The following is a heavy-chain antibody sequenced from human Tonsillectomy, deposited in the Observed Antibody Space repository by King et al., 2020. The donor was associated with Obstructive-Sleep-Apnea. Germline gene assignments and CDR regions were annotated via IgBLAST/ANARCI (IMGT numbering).Heavy chain of an antibody. CDR2: IKGAGGEN. V-gene: IGHV3-7*01. CDR1: GFTFSHYW. CDR3: ARYGVDDNYGLDF. Sequence: DVQLVESGGGLVQPGRSLGLSCAASGFTFSHYWMTWVRQAPGKGLEWVANIKGAGGENHYVDSVKGRFTISRDNARNSPYLQMNSLRVDDTAIYYCARYGVDDNYGLDFWGQGTLVTVSS. D-gene: IGHD4-17*01. J-gene: IGHJ4*02.